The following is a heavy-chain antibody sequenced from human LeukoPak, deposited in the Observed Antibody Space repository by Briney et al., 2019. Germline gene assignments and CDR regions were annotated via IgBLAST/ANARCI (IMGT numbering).Heavy chain of an antibody. J-gene: IGHJ5*02. CDR3: VRTYDENPLGWFDP. D-gene: IGHD5-12*01. CDR1: GTAFRTYA. CDR2: ISINGGST. Sequence: GGSLSFSCSASGTAFRTYAMHWVRQPPGKELYYVSAISINGGSTYYADSVRGRFTISRDNSKNTLYLQMSSLRPDDTAVYYCVRTYDENPLGWFDPWGQGTLVTVSS. V-gene: IGHV3-64D*06.